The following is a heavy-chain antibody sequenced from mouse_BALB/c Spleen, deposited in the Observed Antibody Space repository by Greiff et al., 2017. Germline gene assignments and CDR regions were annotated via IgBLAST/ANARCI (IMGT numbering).Heavy chain of an antibody. D-gene: IGHD2-10*02. Sequence: QVQLKESGPGLVAPSQSLSITCTVSGFSLSRYSVHWVRQPPGKGLEWLGMIWGGGSTDYNSALKSRLSISKDNSKSQVFLKMNSLQTDDTAMYYCAKYGNYGGLLAYWGQGTLVTVSA. CDR3: AKYGNYGGLLAY. CDR1: GFSLSRYS. J-gene: IGHJ3*01. V-gene: IGHV2-6-4*01. CDR2: IWGGGST.